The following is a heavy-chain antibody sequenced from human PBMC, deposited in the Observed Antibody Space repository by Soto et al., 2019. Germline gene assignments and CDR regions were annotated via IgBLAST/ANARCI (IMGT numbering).Heavy chain of an antibody. CDR1: DFTFRNYW. V-gene: IGHV3-7*03. J-gene: IGHJ4*02. CDR2: IKPDGSAT. D-gene: IGHD3-16*01. Sequence: EVQLVESGGDLVQPGGSLRLSCATSDFTFRNYWMNWVRQAPGKGLEWVANIKPDGSATNYVDSVKGRFTISRDNVRNLVSLQMNRLRGDETAVYFCFGGNGGPQWGQGTLVTVSS. CDR3: FGGNGGPQ.